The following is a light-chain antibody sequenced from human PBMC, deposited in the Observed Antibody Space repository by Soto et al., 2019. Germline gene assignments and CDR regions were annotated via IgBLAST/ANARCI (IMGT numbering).Light chain of an antibody. Sequence: QSVLTQPPSVSGAPGQRVIISCTGSSSNIGAGYDVHWYQQLPGTAPKLLIYGNSNRPSGVPDRFSGSKSGTSASLAITGLQAEDEADYYCQSSDSSLSGVVFGGGTKLTVL. J-gene: IGLJ2*01. CDR1: SSNIGAGYD. CDR2: GNS. CDR3: QSSDSSLSGVV. V-gene: IGLV1-40*01.